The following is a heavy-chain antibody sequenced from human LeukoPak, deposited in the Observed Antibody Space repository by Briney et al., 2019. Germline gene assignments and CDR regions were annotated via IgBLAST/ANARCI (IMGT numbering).Heavy chain of an antibody. Sequence: GGSLRLSCAASGFTFSSYSMNWVRQAPGKGLEWVSSISSSSSYIYYADSVKGRFTISRDNAKNSLYLQMNSLRAEDTAVYYCARGGHGSGSYYMAYWGQGTLVTVS. CDR3: ARGGHGSGSYYMAY. V-gene: IGHV3-21*01. CDR2: ISSSSSYI. D-gene: IGHD3-10*01. CDR1: GFTFSSYS. J-gene: IGHJ4*02.